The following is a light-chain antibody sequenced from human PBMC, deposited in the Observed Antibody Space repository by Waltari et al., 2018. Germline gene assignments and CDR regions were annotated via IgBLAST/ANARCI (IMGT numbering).Light chain of an antibody. V-gene: IGKV3-15*01. CDR1: QSVSSN. J-gene: IGKJ2*01. CDR3: QQYNNWPPMYT. CDR2: GAS. Sequence: ETVMTQSPATLSVSPGERATLSCRASQSVSSNLAWYQQKPGQAPRLLIYGASTRATGIPAMFSGSESGTEFTLTISSLKSEDFAIYYCQQYNNWPPMYTFGQGTKLEI.